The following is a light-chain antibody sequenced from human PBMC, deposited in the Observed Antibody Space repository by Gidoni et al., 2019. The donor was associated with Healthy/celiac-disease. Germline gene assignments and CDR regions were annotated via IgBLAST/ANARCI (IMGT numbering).Light chain of an antibody. Sequence: EIEMTPSPATLSVSPGESATLSCSASHSVSSDVAWYQQKPGQAPRLLIYGASTRATGIPSRFSGSGSGTEFTLTISSVQSEDFAVYYCQQYNNWWTFGQGTKVEIK. CDR2: GAS. J-gene: IGKJ1*01. CDR3: QQYNNWWT. CDR1: HSVSSD. V-gene: IGKV3-15*01.